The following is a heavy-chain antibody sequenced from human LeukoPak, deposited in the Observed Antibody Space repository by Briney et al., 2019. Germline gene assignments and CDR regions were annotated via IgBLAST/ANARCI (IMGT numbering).Heavy chain of an antibody. CDR1: AFTFPTYG. Sequence: GGSLRLSCAASAFTFPTYGMIWVRQAPGKGLEWVSSITESGDNTYYADSVKGRFTISRDNSKNTLYLQMNSLSAEDTAVYYCAAKTRLSAVTSYYYVDIWGKGTTATVSS. D-gene: IGHD3-10*01. J-gene: IGHJ6*03. V-gene: IGHV3-23*01. CDR2: ITESGDNT. CDR3: AAKTRLSAVTSYYYVDI.